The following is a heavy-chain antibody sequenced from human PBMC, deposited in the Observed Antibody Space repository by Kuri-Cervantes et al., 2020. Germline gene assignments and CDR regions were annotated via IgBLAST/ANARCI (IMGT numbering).Heavy chain of an antibody. D-gene: IGHD4-17*01. V-gene: IGHV3-73*01. CDR1: GFTFSGSA. J-gene: IGHJ4*02. Sequence: GESLKISCAASGFTFSGSAMHWVCQASGKGLEWVGRIRSKANSYATAYAASVKGRFTISRDDSKNTAYLQMNSLKTEDTAVYYCTNGDYGFDYWGQGTLVTVSS. CDR2: IRSKANSYAT. CDR3: TNGDYGFDY.